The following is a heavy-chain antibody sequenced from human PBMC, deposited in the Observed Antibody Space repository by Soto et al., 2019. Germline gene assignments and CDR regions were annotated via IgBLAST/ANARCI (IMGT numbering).Heavy chain of an antibody. V-gene: IGHV3-53*01. CDR2: IYSGGST. CDR3: ARGYLFRNRRGGGYYGMDV. CDR1: GFTVSSNY. J-gene: IGHJ6*02. Sequence: GGSLRLSCAASGFTVSSNYMSWVRQAPGKGLEWVSVIYSGGSTYYADSVKGRFTISRDNSKNTLYLQMNSLRAEDTAVYYCARGYLFRNRRGGGYYGMDVWGQGTTVTVSS. D-gene: IGHD3-16*01.